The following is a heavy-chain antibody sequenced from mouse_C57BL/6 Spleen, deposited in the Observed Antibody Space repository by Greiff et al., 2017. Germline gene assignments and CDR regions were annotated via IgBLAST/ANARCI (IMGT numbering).Heavy chain of an antibody. J-gene: IGHJ4*01. Sequence: DVMLVESGGGLVKPGGSLKPSCAASGFTFSDYGMHWVRQAPETGLEWVAYISSGSSTIYYADTVKGRFTISRDNAKNTLFLQMTSLRSEDTAMYYCARGGLITTVVATDYAMDYWGQGTSVTVSS. CDR3: ARGGLITTVVATDYAMDY. CDR1: GFTFSDYG. CDR2: ISSGSSTI. D-gene: IGHD1-1*01. V-gene: IGHV5-17*01.